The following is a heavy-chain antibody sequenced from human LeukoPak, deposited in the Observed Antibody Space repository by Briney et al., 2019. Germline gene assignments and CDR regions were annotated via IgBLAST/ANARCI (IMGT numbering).Heavy chain of an antibody. CDR2: IFPGDSHT. V-gene: IGHV5-51*01. D-gene: IGHD3-3*01. J-gene: IGHJ5*02. CDR1: GYSFTNYW. CDR3: ARSSVKWFDP. Sequence: VDALKISCKGSGYSFTNYWIGWVRQMPGKGLEWMGIIFPGDSHTRYSPSFQGQVTMSADKSISTAYLQWSSLRASDTAMYYCARSSVKWFDPWGQGTLVTVFS.